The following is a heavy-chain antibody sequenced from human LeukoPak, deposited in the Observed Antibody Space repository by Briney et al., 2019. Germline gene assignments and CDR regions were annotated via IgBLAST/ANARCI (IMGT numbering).Heavy chain of an antibody. CDR1: GYTFTGYY. V-gene: IGHV1-2*02. CDR3: ARVGYGSGSYLADY. J-gene: IGHJ4*02. Sequence: ASVKVSCEASGYTFTGYYMHWVRQAPGQGLEGMGWINPNSGGTNYAQKFQGRVTMTRDTSISTAYMELSRLRSDDTAVYYCARVGYGSGSYLADYWGQGTLVTVSS. D-gene: IGHD3-10*01. CDR2: INPNSGGT.